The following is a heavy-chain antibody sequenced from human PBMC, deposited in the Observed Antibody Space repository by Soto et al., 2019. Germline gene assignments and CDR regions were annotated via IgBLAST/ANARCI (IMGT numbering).Heavy chain of an antibody. Sequence: PGGSLRLSCGASGFTFSSYGIHWVRQAPGEGLKAVAVISYDGSNKYYADSVKGRFTISRDNSKNTLYLQMNSLRAEDTAVYYCAKDGLDYDFWRGYYRGYYYYYGMDVWRQGTTVTFSS. CDR3: AKDGLDYDFWRGYYRGYYYYYGMDV. CDR2: ISYDGSNK. D-gene: IGHD3-3*01. CDR1: GFTFSSYG. V-gene: IGHV3-30*18. J-gene: IGHJ6*02.